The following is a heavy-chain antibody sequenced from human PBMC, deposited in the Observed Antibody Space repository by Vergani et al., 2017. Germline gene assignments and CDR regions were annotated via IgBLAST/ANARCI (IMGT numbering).Heavy chain of an antibody. CDR3: ASQAPLGPPDYYYYYMDV. J-gene: IGHJ6*03. CDR1: GGTFSSYA. Sequence: QVQLVQSGAEVKKPGSSVKVSCKASGGTFSSYAISGVRQAPGQGLEWMGGIIPIFGTANYAQKFQGRVTITADESTSTAYMELSSLRSEDTAVYYCASQAPLGPPDYYYYYMDVWGKGTTVTVSS. V-gene: IGHV1-69*01. CDR2: IIPIFGTA.